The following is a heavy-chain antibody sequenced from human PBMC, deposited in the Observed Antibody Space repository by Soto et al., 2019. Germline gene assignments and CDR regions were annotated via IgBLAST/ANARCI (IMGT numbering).Heavy chain of an antibody. D-gene: IGHD5-18*01. Sequence: LKISCKGSGYSFSTYWIGWVRQMPGKGLEWMGIIYPGDSDTRYSPSFQGQVTISADKSISTAYLQWSSLKASDTAMYYCARLETYSYGSDPYYFDCWGQGTLVTVSS. V-gene: IGHV5-51*01. CDR1: GYSFSTYW. J-gene: IGHJ4*02. CDR2: IYPGDSDT. CDR3: ARLETYSYGSDPYYFDC.